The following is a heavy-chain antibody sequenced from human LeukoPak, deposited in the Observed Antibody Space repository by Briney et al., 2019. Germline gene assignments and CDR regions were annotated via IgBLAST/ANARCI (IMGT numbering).Heavy chain of an antibody. CDR3: ARGNHYDSSGRFDY. CDR2: IYTSGST. J-gene: IGHJ4*02. D-gene: IGHD3-22*01. V-gene: IGHV4-4*07. Sequence: RSSETLSLTCTVSGRSISSYYWSWIRQPAGKGLEWIGRIYTSGSTNYNPSLKSRVTMSVDTSKNQFSLKLSSVTAADTAVYYCARGNHYDSSGRFDYWGQGTLVTVSS. CDR1: GRSISSYY.